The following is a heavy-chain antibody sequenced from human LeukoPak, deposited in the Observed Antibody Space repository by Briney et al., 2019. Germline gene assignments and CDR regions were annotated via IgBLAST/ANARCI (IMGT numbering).Heavy chain of an antibody. CDR2: INHSGST. Sequence: PSETLSLTCAVYGGSFSGYYWSWIRQPPGKGLEWIGEINHSGSTNYNPSLKSRVTISVDTSKNQFSLKLSSVTAADTAVYYCAGHYYYYGSGKRELDPWGQGTLVTVSS. CDR1: GGSFSGYY. J-gene: IGHJ5*02. D-gene: IGHD3-10*01. V-gene: IGHV4-34*01. CDR3: AGHYYYYGSGKRELDP.